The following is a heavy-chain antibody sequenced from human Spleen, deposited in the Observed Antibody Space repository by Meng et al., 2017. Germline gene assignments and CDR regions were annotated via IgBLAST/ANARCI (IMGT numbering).Heavy chain of an antibody. J-gene: IGHJ4*02. CDR2: IYHYGST. CDR3: ARRTYRSSSRDYFDN. CDR1: GGSISSGNW. D-gene: IGHD6-6*01. Sequence: QVQLQESGPGLVKPSGTLSLTCPVSGGSISSGNWWSWVRQPPGKGLEWIGEIYHYGSTNWNPSLKSRVTISVDKSKNQFSLKVTSVTAADTAVYYCARRTYRSSSRDYFDNWGQGTLVTVSS. V-gene: IGHV4-4*02.